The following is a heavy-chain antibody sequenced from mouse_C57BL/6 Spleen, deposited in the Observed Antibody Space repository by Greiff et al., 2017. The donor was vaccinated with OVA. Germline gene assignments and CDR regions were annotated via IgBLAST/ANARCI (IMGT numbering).Heavy chain of an antibody. CDR3: ARGGSSSWFAY. D-gene: IGHD1-1*01. CDR1: GFTFSSYA. Sequence: EVMLVESGGGLVKPGGSLKLSCAASGFTFSSYAMSWVRQTPEKRLEWVATISDGGSYTYYPDNVKGRFTISRDNAKNNLYLQMSHLKSEDTAMYYCARGGSSSWFAYWGQGTLVTVSA. V-gene: IGHV5-4*03. CDR2: ISDGGSYT. J-gene: IGHJ3*01.